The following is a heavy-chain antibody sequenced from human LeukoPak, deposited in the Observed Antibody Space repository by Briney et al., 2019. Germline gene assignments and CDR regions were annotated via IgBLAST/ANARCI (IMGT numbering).Heavy chain of an antibody. V-gene: IGHV3-21*01. CDR2: ISSSSSYI. CDR3: ARDSYGSGISGNFDY. CDR1: GFTFSSYS. D-gene: IGHD3-10*01. J-gene: IGHJ4*02. Sequence: GGSLRLSCAASGFTFSSYSMNWVRQAPGKGLEWVSSISSSSSYIYYADSVKGRFTISRDNAKNPLYLQMNSLRAEDTAVYYCARDSYGSGISGNFDYWGQGTLVTVSS.